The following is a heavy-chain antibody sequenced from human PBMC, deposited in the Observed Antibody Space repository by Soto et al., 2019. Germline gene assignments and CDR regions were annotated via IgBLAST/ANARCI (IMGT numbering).Heavy chain of an antibody. CDR3: ACWGHIVPVAPSDFDR. CDR2: ISPDGSDV. CDR1: GFPFTNYW. Sequence: QVVESGGGLVPPGGSLRLSCAASGFPFTNYWMNWVRQTPGKGLMWVSRISPDGSDVGYADSVEGRFTVSRDNAKNTLYLQMHSLRAEDTAMYCCACWGHIVPVAPSDFDRWGQGTLVTVSS. J-gene: IGHJ4*02. D-gene: IGHD2-8*02. V-gene: IGHV3-74*01.